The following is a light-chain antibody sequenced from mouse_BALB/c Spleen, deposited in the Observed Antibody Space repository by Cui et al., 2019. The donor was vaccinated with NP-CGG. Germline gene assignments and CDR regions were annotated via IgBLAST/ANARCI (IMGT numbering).Light chain of an antibody. Sequence: QAVVTQESVLTTPPGATVTLTCRSSTGAGTTSNYANWVQEKPDHLFTGLIGGTNNRVPGVPARFSGSLIGDKAALTITGAQTEDEAIYFCALWYSNHWVFGGGTKLTVL. V-gene: IGLV1*01. CDR3: ALWYSNHWV. CDR1: TGAGTTSNY. J-gene: IGLJ1*01. CDR2: GTN.